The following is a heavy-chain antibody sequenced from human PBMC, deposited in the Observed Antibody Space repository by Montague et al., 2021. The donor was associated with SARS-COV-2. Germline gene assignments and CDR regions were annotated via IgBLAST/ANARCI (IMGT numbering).Heavy chain of an antibody. CDR1: GGSISSSSCY. J-gene: IGHJ4*02. CDR2: IYYSGST. V-gene: IGHV4-39*01. Sequence: SETLSLTCTVSGGSISSSSCYWGWIRQPPGKGLEWIGSIYYSGSTYYNPSLKSRVTISVDTSKNQFSLKLSSVTAADTAVYYCALGREVAAANFDYWGQGTLVTVSS. D-gene: IGHD6-13*01. CDR3: ALGREVAAANFDY.